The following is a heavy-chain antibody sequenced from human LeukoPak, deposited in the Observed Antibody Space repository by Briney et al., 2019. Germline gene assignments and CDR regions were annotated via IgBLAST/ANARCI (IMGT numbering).Heavy chain of an antibody. CDR3: ARASGIEDY. CDR2: VYTSGST. J-gene: IGHJ4*02. Sequence: SETLSLTCTVSGVSITSRGYYWLWIRQPAGKGLEWIGHVYTSGSTKYNPSLKTPVYISLATSKNHFSLKVDSVTAADTAVYYCARASGIEDYWGQGTLVIVSS. CDR1: GVSITSRGYY. D-gene: IGHD3-10*01. V-gene: IGHV4-61*09.